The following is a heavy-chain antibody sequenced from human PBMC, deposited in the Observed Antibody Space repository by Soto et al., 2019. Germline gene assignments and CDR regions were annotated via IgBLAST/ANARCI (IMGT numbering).Heavy chain of an antibody. V-gene: IGHV3-48*03. CDR2: INGTVTTI. D-gene: IGHD3-3*01. CDR3: ARDRGKYYDFWSGYPGSSHYYYYYGMDV. CDR1: GLTFSNYE. J-gene: IGHJ6*02. Sequence: GWSLRLSCAGTGLTFSNYEMNWVLQAPGKGLAWVSYINGTVTTIYYAASVTGRFTISRDNSKNTLYLQMNSLRAEDTAVYYCARDRGKYYDFWSGYPGSSHYYYYYGMDVWGQGTTVTVS.